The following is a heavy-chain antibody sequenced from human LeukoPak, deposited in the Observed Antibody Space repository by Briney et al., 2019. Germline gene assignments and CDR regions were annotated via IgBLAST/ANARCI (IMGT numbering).Heavy chain of an antibody. J-gene: IGHJ4*02. CDR2: IKEDGSVK. CDR3: ARGRRDSEYVGGLGD. D-gene: IGHD3-16*01. CDR1: GFTFSNYW. V-gene: IGHV3-7*03. Sequence: PGGSLRLSCEASGFTFSNYWMSWVRQAPGKGLEWLVNIKEDGSVKYYVDSVKGRFTISRDNAKNLLFLQMNSLRAEDTAVYSCARGRRDSEYVGGLGDWGQGILVTVSS.